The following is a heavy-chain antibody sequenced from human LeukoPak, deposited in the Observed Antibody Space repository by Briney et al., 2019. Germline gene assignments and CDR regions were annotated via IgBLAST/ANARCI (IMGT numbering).Heavy chain of an antibody. J-gene: IGHJ4*02. CDR1: GFTFSSYG. Sequence: GGSLRLSCAASGFTFSSYGMHWVRQAPGKGLEWVAFIRYDGSNKYYADSVKGRFTISRDNSKNTLYPQTNSLRAEDTAVYYCARASLGYCTNGVCLFDYWGQGTLVTVSS. CDR3: ARASLGYCTNGVCLFDY. CDR2: IRYDGSNK. D-gene: IGHD2-8*01. V-gene: IGHV3-30*02.